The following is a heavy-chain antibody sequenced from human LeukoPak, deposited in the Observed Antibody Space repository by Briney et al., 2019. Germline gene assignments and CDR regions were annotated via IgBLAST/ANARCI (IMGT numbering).Heavy chain of an antibody. D-gene: IGHD3-22*01. V-gene: IGHV3-33*01. CDR1: GFTFSSYG. CDR2: IWYDGSEK. Sequence: GGSLRLSCAASGFTFSSYGMQWVRQAPGKGLEWVAAIWYDGSEKYYADSVKGRFTISRDNSKNTLYLQMNSLGAEDTAVFYCARDRSSGFYDRRDAFDIWGQGTMVTVSS. CDR3: ARDRSSGFYDRRDAFDI. J-gene: IGHJ3*02.